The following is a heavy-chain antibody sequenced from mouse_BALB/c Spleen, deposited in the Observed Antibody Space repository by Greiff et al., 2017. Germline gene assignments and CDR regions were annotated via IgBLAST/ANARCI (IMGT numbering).Heavy chain of an antibody. D-gene: IGHD2-14*01. CDR2: ISDGGSYT. Sequence: EVKLVESGGGLVKPGGSLKLSCAASGFTFSDYYMYWVRQTPEKRLEWVATISDGGSYTYYPDSVKGRFTISRDNAKNNLYLQMSSLKSEDTAMYYCAREGRYGDYWGQGTTLTVSS. V-gene: IGHV5-4*02. J-gene: IGHJ2*01. CDR1: GFTFSDYY. CDR3: AREGRYGDY.